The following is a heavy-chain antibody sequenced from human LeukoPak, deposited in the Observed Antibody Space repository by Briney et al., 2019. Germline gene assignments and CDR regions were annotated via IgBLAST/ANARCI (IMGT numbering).Heavy chain of an antibody. CDR2: INHSGST. CDR1: GGSFSGYY. V-gene: IGHV4-34*01. D-gene: IGHD3-10*01. J-gene: IGHJ6*03. CDR3: ARKARGITMVRGVIYYYYYMDV. Sequence: PSETLSLTCAVYGGSFSGYYWSWIRQPPGKGLEWIGEINHSGSTNYNPSLKSRVTISVDTSKNQFSLKLSSVIAADTAVYYCARKARGITMVRGVIYYYYYMDVWGKGTTVTVSS.